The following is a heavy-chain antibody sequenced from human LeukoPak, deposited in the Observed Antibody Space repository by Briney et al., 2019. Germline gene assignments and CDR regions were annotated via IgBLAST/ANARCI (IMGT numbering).Heavy chain of an antibody. V-gene: IGHV3-74*01. CDR2: INGDGTVT. J-gene: IGHJ4*02. CDR1: GFTFSNYW. CDR3: TPG. Sequence: SEGSLRLSCAVSGFTFSNYWMHWVRQAPGKGLVWVSRINGDGTVTFYADSVKGRFTISRDNAKNTLFLQMNSLRVEDTAVYYCTPGGGRGTLVTVSS. D-gene: IGHD3-10*01.